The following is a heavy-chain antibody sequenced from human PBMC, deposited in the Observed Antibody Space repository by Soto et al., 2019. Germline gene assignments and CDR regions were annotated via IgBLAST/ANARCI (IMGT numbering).Heavy chain of an antibody. V-gene: IGHV3-21*01. CDR1: GFTFSTYS. D-gene: IGHD2-2*01. CDR3: ATTMRISPAMDV. Sequence: EVQLVESGGGLVKPGGSLRLSCAASGFTFSTYSMNWVRQAPGKGLECVASLSSGGSYISHADSVNGRFTISRDNAKNSLSLQMHNLRAEDTAVYYCATTMRISPAMDVWGKGTTVTVSS. CDR2: LSSGGSYI. J-gene: IGHJ6*04.